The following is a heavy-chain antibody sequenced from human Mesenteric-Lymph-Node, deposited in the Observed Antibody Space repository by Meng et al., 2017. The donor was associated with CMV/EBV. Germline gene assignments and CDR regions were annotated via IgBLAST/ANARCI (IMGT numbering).Heavy chain of an antibody. J-gene: IGHJ6*02. CDR1: GFTFNDYG. D-gene: IGHD6-19*01. CDR2: IRYDGSNK. V-gene: IGHV3-30*02. Sequence: GGSLRLSCAASGFTFNDYGMNWVRQAPGKGLEWVAFIRYDGSNKYYADSVKGRFTISRDNSKNTLYLQMNSLRAEDTAVYYCARDRDTSGWYSTYHYYAMDVWGQGTTVTVSS. CDR3: ARDRDTSGWYSTYHYYAMDV.